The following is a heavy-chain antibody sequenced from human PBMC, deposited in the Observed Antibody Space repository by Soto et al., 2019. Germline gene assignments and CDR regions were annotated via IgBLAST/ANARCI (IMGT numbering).Heavy chain of an antibody. CDR2: INAGTGSA. Sequence: QVQLVQSGAEVKKPGASVRVSCKASGYTFTRYAIHWVRQAPGQRPEWMGWINAGTGSAKYSQKFQGRVTITRDTSASTAYMELSILTSEDTAVYYCARETGSTPNFDYWGKGTLVTVSS. D-gene: IGHD4-17*01. CDR1: GYTFTRYA. CDR3: ARETGSTPNFDY. J-gene: IGHJ4*02. V-gene: IGHV1-3*01.